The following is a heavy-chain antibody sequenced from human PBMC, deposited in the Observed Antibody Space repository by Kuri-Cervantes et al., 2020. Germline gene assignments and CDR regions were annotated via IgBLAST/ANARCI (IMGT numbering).Heavy chain of an antibody. CDR2: IKQDGSEK. D-gene: IGHD3-9*01. V-gene: IGHV3-7*01. CDR3: AREVDTNWFDP. CDR1: GFTVSSNY. J-gene: IGHJ5*02. Sequence: GESLKISCAASGFTVSSNYMSWVRQAPGKGLEWVANIKQDGSEKYYVDSVKGRFTISRDNAKNSLYLQMNSLRAEDTAVYYCAREVDTNWFDPWGQGTLVTVSS.